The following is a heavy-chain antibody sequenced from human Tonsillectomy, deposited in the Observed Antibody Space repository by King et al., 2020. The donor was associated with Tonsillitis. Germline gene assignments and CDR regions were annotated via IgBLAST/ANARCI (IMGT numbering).Heavy chain of an antibody. CDR2: ISWNSGSI. CDR1: GFTFDDYA. Sequence: VQLVESGGGLVQPGRSLRLSCAASGFTFDDYAMHWVRQAPGKGLEWVSGISWNSGSIGYADSVKGRFTISRDNAKNSLYLQMNSLRAEDTALYYCAKDRLRDGSYYGWSDYWGQGTLVTVSS. V-gene: IGHV3-9*01. CDR3: AKDRLRDGSYYGWSDY. D-gene: IGHD1-26*01. J-gene: IGHJ4*02.